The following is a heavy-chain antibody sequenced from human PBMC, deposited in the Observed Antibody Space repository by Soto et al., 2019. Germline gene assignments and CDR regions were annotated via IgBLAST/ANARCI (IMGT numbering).Heavy chain of an antibody. V-gene: IGHV3-48*03. J-gene: IGHJ4*02. CDR2: ISGSGVTT. CDR3: ARGGVY. D-gene: IGHD2-8*01. Sequence: SLRLSCAVPGFTFSSDEMNWVRQAPGKGLEWISNISGSGVTTYYADSVRGRFIVSRDNAQESLVLQMNSLRVEDMAIYYCARGGVYWGKGTLVTVSS. CDR1: GFTFSSDE.